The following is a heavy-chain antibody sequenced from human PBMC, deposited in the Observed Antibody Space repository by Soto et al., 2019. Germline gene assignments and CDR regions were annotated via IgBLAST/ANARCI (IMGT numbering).Heavy chain of an antibody. CDR2: IYYSGST. D-gene: IGHD3-22*01. CDR1: GGSSDGGGYC. J-gene: IGHJ5*02. V-gene: IGHV4-39*01. Sequence: PSETLSLTCTVAGGSSDGGGYCCSWIRQPPGKGLEWIGCIYYSGSTYYNPSLKSRVTISVDTSKNQFSLKLSSVTAADTAVYYCARQPSDSSGYYYVGDLYNWFDPWGQGTLVTVSS. CDR3: ARQPSDSSGYYYVGDLYNWFDP.